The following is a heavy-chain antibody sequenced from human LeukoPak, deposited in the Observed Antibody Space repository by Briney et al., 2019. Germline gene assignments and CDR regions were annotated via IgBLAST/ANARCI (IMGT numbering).Heavy chain of an antibody. Sequence: GGSLRLSCAASGFTFNIYWMQWVRQAPGKGLVWVSRMNSDGSSTSYADSVKGRFTIFRDNAKNTLNLQINSLRAEDTAVYYCAREVWRGFDYWGQGTLVTVSS. J-gene: IGHJ4*02. CDR1: GFTFNIYW. CDR2: MNSDGSST. CDR3: AREVWRGFDY. D-gene: IGHD3-3*01. V-gene: IGHV3-74*01.